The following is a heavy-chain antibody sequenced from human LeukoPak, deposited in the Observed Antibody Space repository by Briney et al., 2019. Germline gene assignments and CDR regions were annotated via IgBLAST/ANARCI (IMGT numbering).Heavy chain of an antibody. D-gene: IGHD3-10*01. J-gene: IGHJ4*02. CDR3: ARRSGDYYGSGSYNY. CDR1: GGTFSSYA. CDR2: IIPIFGTA. V-gene: IGHV1-69*01. Sequence: GASVKVSCKASGGTFSSYAISWVRQAPGQGLEWMGGIIPIFGTANYAQKFQGRVTITADESTSTAYMELSSLRSEDTAVYYCARRSGDYYGSGSYNYWGQGTLVTVSS.